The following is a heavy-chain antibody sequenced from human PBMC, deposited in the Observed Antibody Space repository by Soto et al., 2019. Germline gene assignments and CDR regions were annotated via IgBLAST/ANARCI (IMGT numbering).Heavy chain of an antibody. V-gene: IGHV2-26*01. D-gene: IGHD2-15*01. CDR2: IFSNDEK. Sequence: QVTLKESGPVLVKPTETLTLTCTVSGFSLSNARMGVSWIRQPPGKALEWLAHIFSNDEKSYSTSLKGRLTISKDTSKSQVVLTMTNMDPVDTATYYCARAYCSGGSCYSDYWGQGTLVTVSS. CDR3: ARAYCSGGSCYSDY. J-gene: IGHJ4*02. CDR1: GFSLSNARMG.